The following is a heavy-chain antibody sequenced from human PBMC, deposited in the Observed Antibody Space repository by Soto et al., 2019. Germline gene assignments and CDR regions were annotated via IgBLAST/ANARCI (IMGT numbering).Heavy chain of an antibody. Sequence: GASVKVSCKASGCTFSIYGFNCVRQAPGQVPEWIGGIIPILTTPNYAQKFQGRVTIVADESTTTVYMELSSLKFEDTAVYYCATSVGIAPTGEDGMDVWGQGTSVTVSS. V-gene: IGHV1-69*13. CDR1: GCTFSIYG. CDR3: ATSVGIAPTGEDGMDV. D-gene: IGHD2-8*02. CDR2: IIPILTTP. J-gene: IGHJ6*02.